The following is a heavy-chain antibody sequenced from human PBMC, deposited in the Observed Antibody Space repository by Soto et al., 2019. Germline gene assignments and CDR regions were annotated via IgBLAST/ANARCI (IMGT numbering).Heavy chain of an antibody. CDR3: AKDRDDYGDLALDY. CDR1: GFSFSSHG. CDR2: ISFDGSNK. V-gene: IGHV3-30*18. D-gene: IGHD4-17*01. J-gene: IGHJ4*02. Sequence: QVQLVESGGGVVQPGRSLRLSCEVTGFSFSSHGMHWVRQAPDKGLEWVAVISFDGSNKFYGPYVKGRFSISRDNSKNTVYLQMTSVRPEDTALYYCAKDRDDYGDLALDYWGQGTLVTVSS.